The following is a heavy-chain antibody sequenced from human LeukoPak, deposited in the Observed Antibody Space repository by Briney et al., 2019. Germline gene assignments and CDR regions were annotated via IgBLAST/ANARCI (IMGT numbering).Heavy chain of an antibody. CDR2: MYQSGST. CDR3: ARHKDRAYFDY. Sequence: SSETLSLACAVPGYSISSGYYWGWIRQPPGKGLQWIASMYQSGSTYYNPSLKSRVTISLDTSKNQFSLKLSSVTAADTAVYYCARHKDRAYFDYWGLGTLVTVSS. V-gene: IGHV4-38-2*01. D-gene: IGHD3-16*01. J-gene: IGHJ4*02. CDR1: GYSISSGYY.